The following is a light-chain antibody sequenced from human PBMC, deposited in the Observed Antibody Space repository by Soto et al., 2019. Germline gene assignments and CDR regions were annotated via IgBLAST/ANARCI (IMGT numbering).Light chain of an antibody. CDR2: NVS. Sequence: QSALTQPASVSGSPGQSIAISCTGTNSDVGGDYSVYWYQQHPGKAPKLLIYNVSNRPPGVSNRFSGSKSGNTASLTISGLQAEDEADYYCSSRTSSITLLFGGGTKLTVL. CDR3: SSRTSSITLL. J-gene: IGLJ2*01. CDR1: NSDVGGDYS. V-gene: IGLV2-14*01.